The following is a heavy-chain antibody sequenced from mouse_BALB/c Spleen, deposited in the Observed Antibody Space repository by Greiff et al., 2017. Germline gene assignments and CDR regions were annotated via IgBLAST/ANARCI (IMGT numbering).Heavy chain of an antibody. CDR1: GFTFSSFG. CDR2: ISSGSSTI. Sequence: EVKLVESGGGLVQPGGSRKLSCAASGFTFSSFGMHWVRQAPEKGLEWVAYISSGSSTIYYADTVKGRFTISRDNPKNTLFLQMTSLRSEDTAMYYCARGDYGRESYWYFDVWGAGTTVTVSS. D-gene: IGHD2-4*01. CDR3: ARGDYGRESYWYFDV. J-gene: IGHJ1*01. V-gene: IGHV5-17*02.